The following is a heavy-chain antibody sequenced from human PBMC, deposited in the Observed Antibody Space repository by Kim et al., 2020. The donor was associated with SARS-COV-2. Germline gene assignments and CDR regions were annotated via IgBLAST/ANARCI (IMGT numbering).Heavy chain of an antibody. Sequence: RGQEWVPVVGGSGGRTYYADSVKGRFTLSRDNSKSTLYLQMNSLRAEDTAVYYCAKSGGEDIPGRYYYYYGMDVWGQGTTVTVSS. V-gene: IGHV3-23*01. D-gene: IGHD3-3*01. CDR3: AKSGGEDIPGRYYYYYGMDV. CDR2: VGGSGGRT. J-gene: IGHJ6*02.